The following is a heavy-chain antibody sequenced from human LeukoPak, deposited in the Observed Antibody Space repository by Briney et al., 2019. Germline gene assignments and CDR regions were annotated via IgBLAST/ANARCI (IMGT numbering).Heavy chain of an antibody. CDR2: ISYDGSSK. D-gene: IGHD3-3*01. Sequence: PGGSLRLSCAASGFTFSSYAMHWVRQAPGKGLEWVAVISYDGSSKYYADSVKGRFTISRDNSKNTLYLQMNSLRAEDTAVYYCARELFLEWLSCNWFDPWGQGTLVTVSS. V-gene: IGHV3-30-3*01. CDR1: GFTFSSYA. J-gene: IGHJ5*02. CDR3: ARELFLEWLSCNWFDP.